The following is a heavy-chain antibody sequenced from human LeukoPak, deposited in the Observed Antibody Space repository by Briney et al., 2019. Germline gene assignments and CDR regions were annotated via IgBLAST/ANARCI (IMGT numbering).Heavy chain of an antibody. V-gene: IGHV3-23*01. J-gene: IGHJ3*02. CDR2: ISGSGGSA. CDR1: GFTFSSYA. CDR3: AKDVEWELQASAFDI. Sequence: PGGSLRLSCAASGFTFSSYAMSWVRQAPGKGLEWVSAISGSGGSAYYADSVKGRFTISRDNSKNTLYLQMNSLRAEDTAVYYCAKDVEWELQASAFDIWGQGTMVTVSS. D-gene: IGHD1-26*01.